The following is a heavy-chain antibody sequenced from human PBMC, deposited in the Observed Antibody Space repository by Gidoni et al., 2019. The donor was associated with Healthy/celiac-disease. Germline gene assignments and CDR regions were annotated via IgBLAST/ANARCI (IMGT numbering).Heavy chain of an antibody. Sequence: EVQLVETGGGLIQPGGSLRLSCAASGFTVSSNYMSWVRQAPGKGLEWVSVIYSGGSTYYADSVKGRFTISRDNSKNTLYLQMNSLRAEDTAVYYCARVDDPYYYYGMDVWGQGTTVTVSS. CDR1: GFTVSSNY. CDR3: ARVDDPYYYYGMDV. CDR2: IYSGGST. J-gene: IGHJ6*02. V-gene: IGHV3-53*02.